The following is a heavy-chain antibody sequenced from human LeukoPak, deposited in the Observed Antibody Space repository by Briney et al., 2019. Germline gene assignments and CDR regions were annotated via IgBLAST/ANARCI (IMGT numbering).Heavy chain of an antibody. Sequence: SETLSLTCTVSGGSISSYYWSWIRQPPGKGLEWIGYIYYSGSTNYNPSLKSRVTISVDTSKNQFSLKLSSVTAADTAVYYCARHGDGGDGYNSYYFDYWGQGTLVTVSS. D-gene: IGHD5-24*01. CDR2: IYYSGST. CDR3: ARHGDGGDGYNSYYFDY. V-gene: IGHV4-59*01. CDR1: GGSISSYY. J-gene: IGHJ4*02.